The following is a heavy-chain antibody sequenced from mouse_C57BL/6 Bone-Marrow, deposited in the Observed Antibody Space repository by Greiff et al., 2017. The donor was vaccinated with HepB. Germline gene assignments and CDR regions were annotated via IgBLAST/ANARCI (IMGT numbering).Heavy chain of an antibody. CDR2: IYPGSGST. Sequence: VQLQQPGAELVKPGASVKMSCKASGYTFTSYWITWVKQRPGQGLEWIGDIYPGSGSTNYNEKLKSKATLTVDTSSSTAYMQLSSLTSEDSAVYYCARSDYYGSTPFAYWGQGTLVTVSA. J-gene: IGHJ3*01. CDR3: ARSDYYGSTPFAY. V-gene: IGHV1-55*01. D-gene: IGHD1-1*01. CDR1: GYTFTSYW.